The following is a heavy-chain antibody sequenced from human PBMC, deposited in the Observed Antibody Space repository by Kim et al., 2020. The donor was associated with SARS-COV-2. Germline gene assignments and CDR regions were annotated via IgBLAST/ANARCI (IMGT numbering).Heavy chain of an antibody. V-gene: IGHV3-15*01. CDR2: IKSKTDGGTT. D-gene: IGHD1-26*01. CDR3: TTGSLGSYFSFQH. CDR1: GFTFSNAW. J-gene: IGHJ1*01. Sequence: GGSLRLSCAASGFTFSNAWMSWVRQAPGKGLEWVGRIKSKTDGGTTDYAAPVKGRFTISRDDSKNTLYLQMNSLKTEDTAVYYCTTGSLGSYFSFQHWGQGTLVTVSS.